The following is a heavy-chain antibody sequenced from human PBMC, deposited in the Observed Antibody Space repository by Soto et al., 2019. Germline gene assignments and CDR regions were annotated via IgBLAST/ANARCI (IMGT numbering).Heavy chain of an antibody. V-gene: IGHV3-23*01. D-gene: IGHD3-16*01. CDR3: AKREGDGQPRAGGSYGMDV. CDR1: GFTFSIYA. CDR2: ISGSGGNT. J-gene: IGHJ6*02. Sequence: EVQLLESGGGLVQPGGSLRLSCAASGFTFSIYAMSWVRQAPGKGLEWVSSISGSGGNTYYADSVKGRFTISRDNSKNTLYLQMNSLRAEDTAVYYCAKREGDGQPRAGGSYGMDVWGQGTKVTVSS.